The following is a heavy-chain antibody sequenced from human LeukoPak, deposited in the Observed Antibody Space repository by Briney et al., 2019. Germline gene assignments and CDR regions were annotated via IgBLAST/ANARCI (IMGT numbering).Heavy chain of an antibody. CDR1: GYTFTSYG. CDR2: ISAYNGNT. J-gene: IGHJ4*02. D-gene: IGHD3-10*01. CDR3: ARPIYGSGSSPYFDY. V-gene: IGHV1-18*01. Sequence: GASVKVSCKASGYTFTSYGISWVRQAPGQGLEWMGWISAYNGNTNYAQKLQGRVTMTTDTSTSTAYMELRSLRSDDTAVYYCARPIYGSGSSPYFDYWGQGTLVTVSS.